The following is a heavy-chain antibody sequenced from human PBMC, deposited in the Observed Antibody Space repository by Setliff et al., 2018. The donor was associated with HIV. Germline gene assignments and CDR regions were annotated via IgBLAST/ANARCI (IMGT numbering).Heavy chain of an antibody. Sequence: ASVKVSCKASGSTFTSYAINWVRQAPGQGLEWMGGIIPILGIANYAQKFQGRVTITADKSTSTAYMELSSLRSEDTAVYYCARDREYYYDNSGSPSFDYWGQGTLVTVSS. D-gene: IGHD3-22*01. V-gene: IGHV1-69*10. CDR2: IIPILGIA. CDR1: GSTFTSYA. CDR3: ARDREYYYDNSGSPSFDY. J-gene: IGHJ4*02.